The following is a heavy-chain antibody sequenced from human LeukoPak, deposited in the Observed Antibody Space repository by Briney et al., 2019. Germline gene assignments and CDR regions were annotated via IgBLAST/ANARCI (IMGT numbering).Heavy chain of an antibody. CDR1: GFTFSSYE. CDR2: ISSSGSTI. V-gene: IGHV3-48*03. D-gene: IGHD6-13*01. CDR3: ARDVSSSWYFNYGMDV. J-gene: IGHJ6*02. Sequence: GGSLRLSCAASGFTFSSYEMNWVRQAPGKGLERVSYISSSGSTIYYADSVKSRFTISRDNAKNSLYLQMNSLRAEDTAVYYCARDVSSSWYFNYGMDVWGQGTTVTVSS.